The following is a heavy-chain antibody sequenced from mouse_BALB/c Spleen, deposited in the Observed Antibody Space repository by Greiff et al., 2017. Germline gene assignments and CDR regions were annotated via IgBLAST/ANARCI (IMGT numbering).Heavy chain of an antibody. Sequence: EVQVVESGGGLVQPGGSRKLSCAASGFTFSSFGMHWVRQAPEKGLEWVAYISSGSSTIYYADTVKGRFTISRDNPKNTLFLQMTSLRSEDTAMYYCAREVTTVVAPYYAMDYWGQGTAVTVSS. CDR2: ISSGSSTI. V-gene: IGHV5-17*02. J-gene: IGHJ4*01. CDR1: GFTFSSFG. D-gene: IGHD1-1*01. CDR3: AREVTTVVAPYYAMDY.